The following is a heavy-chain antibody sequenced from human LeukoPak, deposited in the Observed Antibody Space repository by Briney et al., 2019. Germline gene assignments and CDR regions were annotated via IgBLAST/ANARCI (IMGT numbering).Heavy chain of an antibody. CDR2: IYPGDSDT. J-gene: IGHJ4*02. CDR3: ARHRIEGATDSHFDY. V-gene: IGHV5-51*01. CDR1: GYSFTNYW. D-gene: IGHD1-26*01. Sequence: GESLKISCKGFGYSFTNYWIVWVRQMPGKGLERMGIIYPGDSDTRYSPSFQGQVTISADKSINTAYLQWSGLKASDTAIYYCARHRIEGATDSHFDYWGQGTQGTVSS.